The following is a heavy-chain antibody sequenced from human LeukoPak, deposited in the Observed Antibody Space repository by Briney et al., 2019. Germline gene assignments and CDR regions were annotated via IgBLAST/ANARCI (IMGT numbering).Heavy chain of an antibody. CDR3: ARVYCSSTSCSYYYYYYMDV. Sequence: GGSLRLSCAASGFTVSSNYMSWVRQAPGKGLEWVSVIYSGGSTYYADSAKGRFTISRDNSKDTLYLQMNSLRAEDTAVYYCARVYCSSTSCSYYYYYYMDVWGKGTTVTVSS. CDR1: GFTVSSNY. J-gene: IGHJ6*03. D-gene: IGHD2-2*01. V-gene: IGHV3-53*01. CDR2: IYSGGST.